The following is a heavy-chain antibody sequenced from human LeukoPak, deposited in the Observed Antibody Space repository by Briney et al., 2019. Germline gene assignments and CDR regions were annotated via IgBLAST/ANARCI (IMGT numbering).Heavy chain of an antibody. J-gene: IGHJ5*02. V-gene: IGHV4-30-4*07. CDR3: ARAHYDFWSGYYTPLPNWFDP. D-gene: IGHD3-3*01. CDR1: GDSVSSGGHF. CDR2: ISASGST. Sequence: SETLSLTCAVSGDSVSSGGHFWSWIRQPPGKGLEWIGYISASGSTYFNPSLKSRFTMSVDTSKNQFSLKLSSVTAADTAVYYCARAHYDFWSGYYTPLPNWFDPWGQGTLVTVSS.